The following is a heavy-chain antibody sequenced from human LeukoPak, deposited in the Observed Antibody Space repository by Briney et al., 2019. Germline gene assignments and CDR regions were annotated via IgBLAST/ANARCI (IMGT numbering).Heavy chain of an antibody. Sequence: GGSLRLSCAASGFTFSTYAMSWVRQAPGKGLEWVSAISDSGVNTYSADSVKGRFTISRDNSRDTLYLQMNSLRVEDTAVYFCAKTGSRDQGGLDYWGQGTLVTVSS. D-gene: IGHD3-10*01. J-gene: IGHJ4*02. CDR1: GFTFSTYA. CDR3: AKTGSRDQGGLDY. CDR2: ISDSGVNT. V-gene: IGHV3-23*01.